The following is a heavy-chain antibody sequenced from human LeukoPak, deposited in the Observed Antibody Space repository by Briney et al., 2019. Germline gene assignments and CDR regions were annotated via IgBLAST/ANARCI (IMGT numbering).Heavy chain of an antibody. CDR2: INSDGSST. V-gene: IGHV3-74*01. CDR3: VRGYGGNTFDY. Sequence: GGSLRLSCAASGFTFSSYWMHWVRQAPGKGLVWVSRINSDGSSTIYADAVKGRYTISRDNAKSTLYLQMNSLRAEDTAMYYCVRGYGGNTFDYWGQGTLATVSS. J-gene: IGHJ4*02. D-gene: IGHD4/OR15-4a*01. CDR1: GFTFSSYW.